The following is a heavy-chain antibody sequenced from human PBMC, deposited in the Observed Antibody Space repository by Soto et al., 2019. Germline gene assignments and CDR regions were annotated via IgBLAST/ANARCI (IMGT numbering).Heavy chain of an antibody. CDR3: ARQIYDSDTGPNFQYYFDS. D-gene: IGHD3-22*01. CDR2: IDPSDSQT. V-gene: IGHV5-10-1*01. Sequence: GESLKISCKGSGCSFAGYWITWVRQKPGKGLEWMGRIDPSDSQTYYSPSFRGHVTISVTKSITTVFLQWSSLRASDTAMYYCARQIYDSDTGPNFQYYFDSWGQGTPVTVSS. J-gene: IGHJ4*02. CDR1: GCSFAGYW.